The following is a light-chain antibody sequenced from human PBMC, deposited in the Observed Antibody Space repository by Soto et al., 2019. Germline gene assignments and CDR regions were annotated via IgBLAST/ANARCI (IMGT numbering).Light chain of an antibody. CDR2: DAS. CDR1: QSISSW. V-gene: IGKV1-5*01. Sequence: DIQMTQSPSTLSASVGDRVTITCRASQSISSWLAWYQQKPGKAPKLLIYDASSLESGVPSRFSGSGSWTEFTLTISSLQPDDFATYYCQKYNSYLYTFGQGTKLEIK. CDR3: QKYNSYLYT. J-gene: IGKJ2*01.